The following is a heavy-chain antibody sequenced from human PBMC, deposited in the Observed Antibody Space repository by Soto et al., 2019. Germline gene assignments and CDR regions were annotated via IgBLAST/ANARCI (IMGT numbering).Heavy chain of an antibody. CDR1: GFTFSSCA. V-gene: IGHV3-23*01. CDR3: AKDRENRDDNVWSGIEC. J-gene: IGHJ4*02. CDR2: ISGSGGST. D-gene: IGHD3-3*01. Sequence: EVQLLESGGGLVQPGGSLRLSCAASGFTFSSCAMSWVRHTPGKGLEWVSGISGSGGSTYNADSVKGRFTISRDNSKNTRKLQSNSLRDEDTDGYYCAKDRENRDDNVWSGIECWGQGTLGTVSS.